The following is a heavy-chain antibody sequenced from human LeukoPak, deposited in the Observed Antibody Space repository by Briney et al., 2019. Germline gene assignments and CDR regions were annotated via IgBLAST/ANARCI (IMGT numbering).Heavy chain of an antibody. CDR2: ISANGGST. J-gene: IGHJ4*02. CDR1: GFTFSSYA. CDR3: ATADPDPFDY. V-gene: IGHV3-23*01. Sequence: GGSLILSCAASGFTFSSYAMSWVRQAPGRGLEWVSGISANGGSTYYADSVKGRFTISRDNSKNTLYLQMNSPRAEDTAVYHCATADPDPFDYWGQGTLVTVSS.